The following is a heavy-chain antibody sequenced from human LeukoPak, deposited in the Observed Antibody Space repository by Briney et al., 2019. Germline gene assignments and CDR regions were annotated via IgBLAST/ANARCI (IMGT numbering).Heavy chain of an antibody. CDR3: AKEAPVVVTAIPDD. Sequence: PGRSLRLSCAASGFTFSSYGMHWVRQAPGKGLEWVAFISYDGSNKYYADSVKGRFTISRDNSKNTLYLQMNGLRAEDTAVYYCAKEAPVVVTAIPDDWGQGTPVTVSS. J-gene: IGHJ4*02. CDR2: ISYDGSNK. V-gene: IGHV3-30*18. D-gene: IGHD2-21*02. CDR1: GFTFSSYG.